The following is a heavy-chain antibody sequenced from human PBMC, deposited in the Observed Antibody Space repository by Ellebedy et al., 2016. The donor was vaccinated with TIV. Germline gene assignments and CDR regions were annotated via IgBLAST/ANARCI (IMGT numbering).Heavy chain of an antibody. CDR3: ARGGWYCSGGSCYHSEY. J-gene: IGHJ4*02. CDR2: IHATSATM. CDR1: GFTFSSYS. Sequence: GGSLRLSCAASGFTFSSYSMHWVRQAPGKGLEWISYIHATSATMYYTDSVKGRFTVSRDNAKNSVYLQMNSLRAEDTAVYYCARGGWYCSGGSCYHSEYWGQGTLVTVSS. D-gene: IGHD2-15*01. V-gene: IGHV3-48*01.